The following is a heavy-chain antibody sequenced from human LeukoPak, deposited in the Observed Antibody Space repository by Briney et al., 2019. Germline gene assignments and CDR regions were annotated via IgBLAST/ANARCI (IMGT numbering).Heavy chain of an antibody. D-gene: IGHD3-3*01. Sequence: ASVKVSCKASGYTFTSYYMHWVRQAPGQGLEWMGIINPSGGSTSYAQKFQGRVTMTRDTSTSTVYMELSSLRSEGTAVYYCARGGYDFWSGYRPYYFDYWGQGTLVTVSS. V-gene: IGHV1-46*01. CDR1: GYTFTSYY. J-gene: IGHJ4*02. CDR2: INPSGGST. CDR3: ARGGYDFWSGYRPYYFDY.